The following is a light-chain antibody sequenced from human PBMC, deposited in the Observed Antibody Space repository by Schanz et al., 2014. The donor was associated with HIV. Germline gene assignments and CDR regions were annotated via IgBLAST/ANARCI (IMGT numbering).Light chain of an antibody. Sequence: QSALTQPPSASGSPGQSVTISCTGTNSDVGGHNYVSWYQQHPGKAPKLMIYDVTKRPSGVPARFSGSKSGNTASLTVSGLQADDEADYYCSSYGGGDTLLFGGGTKLTVL. V-gene: IGLV2-8*01. J-gene: IGLJ3*02. CDR2: DVT. CDR1: NSDVGGHNY. CDR3: SSYGGGDTLL.